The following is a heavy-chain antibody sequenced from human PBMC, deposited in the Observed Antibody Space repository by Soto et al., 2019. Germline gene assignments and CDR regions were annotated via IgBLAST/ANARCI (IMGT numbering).Heavy chain of an antibody. V-gene: IGHV3-9*02. CDR3: VKGNVEASDGFYI. CDR2: ISWNSGSI. D-gene: IGHD3-10*02. Sequence: SWILPWTASALIPKQCAQHVFRLLPGKGLEWVSGISWNSGSIGYADSVKGRFTISRDNAKNSLYLQMNSLRAEDTALYYFVKGNVEASDGFYICGQGTMVPVS. J-gene: IGHJ3*02. CDR1: ALIPKQCA.